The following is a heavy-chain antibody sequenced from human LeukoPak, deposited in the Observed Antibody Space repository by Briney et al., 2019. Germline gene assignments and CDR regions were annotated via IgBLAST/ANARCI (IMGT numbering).Heavy chain of an antibody. D-gene: IGHD4-23*01. J-gene: IGHJ4*02. CDR1: GFTFSDHY. CDR3: TSGPYGINSVVRDF. V-gene: IGHV3-72*01. CDR2: TRNKANSYTT. Sequence: GGSLRLSCAASGFTFSDHYMDWVRQAPGKGLEWVGRTRNKANSYTTEYAASVKGRFTMSRDDSKNTLYLQMNSLKTEDTAVYYCTSGPYGINSVVRDFWGQGTLVTVSS.